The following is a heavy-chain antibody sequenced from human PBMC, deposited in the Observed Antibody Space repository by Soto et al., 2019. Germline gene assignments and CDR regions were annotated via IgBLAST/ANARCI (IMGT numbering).Heavy chain of an antibody. D-gene: IGHD5-12*01. CDR1: GFTFSDYG. J-gene: IGHJ4*01. Sequence: GGSLRLSCEASGFTFSDYGIYWVRQAPGKGLEWVAVILFDGTNKYYGDSVKGRFTISRDNSKSTVYLQMNGLRADDTAVYYCAKGAVRGYGAYYSDYCGRGTMVTVYS. CDR2: ILFDGTNK. V-gene: IGHV3-30*18. CDR3: AKGAVRGYGAYYSDY.